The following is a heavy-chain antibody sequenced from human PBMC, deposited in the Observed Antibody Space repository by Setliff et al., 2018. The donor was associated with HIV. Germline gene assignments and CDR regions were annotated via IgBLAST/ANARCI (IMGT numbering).Heavy chain of an antibody. CDR2: INHSGST. CDR1: GGSLSSSY. CDR3: ARGHGVYSGSYLAVYFDY. D-gene: IGHD1-26*01. J-gene: IGHJ4*02. V-gene: IGHV4-34*01. Sequence: SETLSLTCAVYGGSLSSSYWTWIRQAPGKGLEWIGEINHSGSTNYKPSLKSRVTISVDMSKNQVSLKVSSVTAADTAVYYCARGHGVYSGSYLAVYFDYWGQGTLVTVSS.